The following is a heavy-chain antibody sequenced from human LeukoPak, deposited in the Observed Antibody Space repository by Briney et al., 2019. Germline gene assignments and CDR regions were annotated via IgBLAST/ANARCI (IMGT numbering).Heavy chain of an antibody. Sequence: SETLSLTCAVYGESFSDYYWSWIRQPPGKGLEWIGEINHSGSTNCSPPLKSRLTISLDTSRNQFSLRLNSVTAADTAVYYCAKSNGYGLVDIWGQGTMVTVSS. D-gene: IGHD3-10*01. J-gene: IGHJ3*02. CDR3: AKSNGYGLVDI. V-gene: IGHV4-34*01. CDR1: GESFSDYY. CDR2: INHSGST.